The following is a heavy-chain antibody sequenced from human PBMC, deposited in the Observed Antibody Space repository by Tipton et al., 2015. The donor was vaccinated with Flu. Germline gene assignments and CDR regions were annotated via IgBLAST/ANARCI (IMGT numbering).Heavy chain of an antibody. Sequence: TLSLTCTVSGDSISGYYWSWIRQPAGKGLEWIGRIYTSGSSDYNPSLKSRLTMSLDTSKNQFSLRLSSVTAADTAVYYCARRLSSVIWSEGFDFWGQGSLVTVSS. CDR3: ARRLSSVIWSEGFDF. CDR1: GDSISGYY. J-gene: IGHJ4*02. V-gene: IGHV4-4*07. D-gene: IGHD3-22*01. CDR2: IYTSGSS.